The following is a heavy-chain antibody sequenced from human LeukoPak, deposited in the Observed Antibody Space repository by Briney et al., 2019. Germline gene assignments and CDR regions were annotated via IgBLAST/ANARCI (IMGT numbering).Heavy chain of an antibody. V-gene: IGHV3-30*18. CDR2: ISYDGSNK. D-gene: IGHD5-24*01. Sequence: PGGSLRLSCAASGFTCSCYAMSWVRQAPGKGLEWVAVISYDGSNKYYADSVKGRFTISRDNSKNTLYLQMNSLRAEDTAVYYCAKSSRWLQPTAPFDYWGQGTLVTVSS. CDR1: GFTCSCYA. J-gene: IGHJ4*02. CDR3: AKSSRWLQPTAPFDY.